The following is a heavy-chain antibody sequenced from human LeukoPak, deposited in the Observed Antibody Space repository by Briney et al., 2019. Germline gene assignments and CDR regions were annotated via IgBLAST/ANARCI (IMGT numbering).Heavy chain of an antibody. CDR1: GGSISSYY. Sequence: SETLSLTCTVSGGSISSYYWSWIRQPPGKGLEWIGYIYYNGSTNYNPSLKSRVTISVDTSKNQFSLKLSSVTAADTAVYFCARASLGYCSGGTCYHREFDPWGQGTLVTVSS. V-gene: IGHV4-59*01. CDR2: IYYNGST. J-gene: IGHJ5*02. CDR3: ARASLGYCSGGTCYHREFDP. D-gene: IGHD2-15*01.